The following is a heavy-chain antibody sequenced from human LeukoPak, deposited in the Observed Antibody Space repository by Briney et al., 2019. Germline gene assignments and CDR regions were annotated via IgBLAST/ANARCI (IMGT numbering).Heavy chain of an antibody. CDR2: IIPILGIA. Sequence: SVKVSCKASGYTFTSYAISWVRQAPGQGLEWMGRIIPILGIANYAQKFQGRVTITADKSTSTAYMELSSLRSEDTAVYYCAREHSSGYYNNWFDPWGQGTLVTVSS. J-gene: IGHJ5*02. CDR1: GYTFTSYA. CDR3: AREHSSGYYNNWFDP. D-gene: IGHD3-22*01. V-gene: IGHV1-69*04.